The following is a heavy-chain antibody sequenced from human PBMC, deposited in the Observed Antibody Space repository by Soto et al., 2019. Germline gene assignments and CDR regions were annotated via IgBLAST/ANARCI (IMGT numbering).Heavy chain of an antibody. CDR2: INHSGGST. CDR1: GGSFSGYY. Sequence: QVQLQQWGAGLLKPSETLSLTCAVYGGSFSGYYWSWIRQPPGKGLEWIGEINHSGGSTSYAQKFQGRVTMTRDTSTSTVYMELSSLRSEDTAVYYCAREGFGELSGNYYGMDVWGQGTTVTVSS. D-gene: IGHD3-10*01. CDR3: AREGFGELSGNYYGMDV. J-gene: IGHJ6*02. V-gene: IGHV4-34*01.